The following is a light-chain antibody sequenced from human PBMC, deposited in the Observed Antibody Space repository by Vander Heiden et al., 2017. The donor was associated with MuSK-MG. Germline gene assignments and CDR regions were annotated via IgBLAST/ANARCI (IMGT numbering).Light chain of an antibody. Sequence: QSALTQPASVTGSPGQSITISCTGTSSEGGGYISVSCHQLHPAKAPKLLIFDVSNRPSGVSTRFSSSKSGNAATLTISGPQAEDEADYYCSSYTRHSTVIFGGGTNLTV. CDR2: DVS. CDR3: SSYTRHSTVI. J-gene: IGLJ2*01. V-gene: IGLV2-14*01. CDR1: SSEGGGYIS.